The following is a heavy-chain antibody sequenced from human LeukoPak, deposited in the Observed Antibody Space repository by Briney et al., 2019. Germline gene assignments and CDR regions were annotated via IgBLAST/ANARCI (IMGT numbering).Heavy chain of an antibody. CDR1: GGSISSGGHP. Sequence: SETLSLTCAVSGGSISSGGHPWSWIRQPPGKGLEWIGYIYHSGSTYYNPSLKSRVTISVDRSKNQFSLKLSSVTAADTAVYYCARNYYYGSGSLFDYWGQGTLVTVSS. V-gene: IGHV4-30-2*01. D-gene: IGHD3-10*01. J-gene: IGHJ4*02. CDR2: IYHSGST. CDR3: ARNYYYGSGSLFDY.